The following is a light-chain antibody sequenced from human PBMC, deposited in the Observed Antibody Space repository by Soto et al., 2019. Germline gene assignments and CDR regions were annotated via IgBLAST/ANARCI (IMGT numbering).Light chain of an antibody. V-gene: IGKV1D-13*01. J-gene: IGKJ4*01. CDR1: QGISSA. CDR3: QQFNNYPH. Sequence: AIQLTQSPSSLSESVGDRVTITCRASQGISSALAWYQQKPGKAPKLLIYDASSLESGVPSRFSGSGSGTDFTLTISSLQPEDFATYYCQQFNNYPHFGGGTKVEIK. CDR2: DAS.